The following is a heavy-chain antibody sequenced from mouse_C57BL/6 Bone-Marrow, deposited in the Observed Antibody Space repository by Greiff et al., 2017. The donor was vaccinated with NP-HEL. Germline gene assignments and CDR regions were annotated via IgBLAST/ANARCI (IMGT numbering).Heavy chain of an antibody. CDR2: IYPRSGNT. CDR3: ARGILYYGGSYLDFDV. Sequence: QVQLKESGAELARPGASVKLSCKASGYTFTSYGISWVKQRPGQGLEWIGEIYPRSGNTYYNEKFKGKATLTADKSSSTAYMELRSLTSEDSAVYFCARGILYYGGSYLDFDVWGTGTTVTVSS. V-gene: IGHV1-81*01. J-gene: IGHJ1*03. D-gene: IGHD1-1*01. CDR1: GYTFTSYG.